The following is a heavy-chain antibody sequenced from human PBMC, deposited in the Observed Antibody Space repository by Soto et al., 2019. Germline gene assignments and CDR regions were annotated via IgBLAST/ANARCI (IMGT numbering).Heavy chain of an antibody. CDR3: ATVPIVGTTPYYCDY. V-gene: IGHV4-39*01. CDR2: IYYSGST. J-gene: IGHJ4*02. CDR1: GGSFDSTSYY. D-gene: IGHD1-1*01. Sequence: QLQLQESSPGLVKPSETLSLTCTVSGGSFDSTSYYWAWVRQPPGKGLEWIAYIYYSGSTYYNPSLKSRVTISVDTSRNQFSLRLSSVTAADTAVYYCATVPIVGTTPYYCDYWGQGTLVIVSS.